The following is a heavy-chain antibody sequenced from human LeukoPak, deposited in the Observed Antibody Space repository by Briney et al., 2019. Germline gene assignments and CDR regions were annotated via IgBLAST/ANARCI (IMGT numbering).Heavy chain of an antibody. V-gene: IGHV3-66*01. CDR3: ASLARRVTTVLDY. D-gene: IGHD4-17*01. Sequence: PGGSLRLSCAASGFTFSSYAMSWVRHGPGTGVEWVSVIYSGGSSYYADSVKSRVTISRNNAKNTFYLQMNSLRGEDTAVYYCASLARRVTTVLDYWGQGTPVTVSS. CDR2: IYSGGSS. J-gene: IGHJ4*02. CDR1: GFTFSSYA.